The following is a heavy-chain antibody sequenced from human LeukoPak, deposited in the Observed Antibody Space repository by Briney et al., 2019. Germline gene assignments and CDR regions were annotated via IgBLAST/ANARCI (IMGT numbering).Heavy chain of an antibody. D-gene: IGHD3-16*01. CDR1: GGSISSYY. CDR2: IYYSGST. J-gene: IGHJ4*02. CDR3: ARAAGGY. V-gene: IGHV4-59*01. Sequence: SETLSLTCTVSGGSISSYYWSWIRQPPGKGLEWIGYIYYSGSTYYNPSLKSRVTISVDTSKNQFSLKLSSVTAADTAVYYCARAAGGYWGQGTLVTVSS.